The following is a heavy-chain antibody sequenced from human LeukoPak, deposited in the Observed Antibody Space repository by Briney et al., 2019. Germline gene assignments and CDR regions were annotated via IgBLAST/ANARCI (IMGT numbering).Heavy chain of an antibody. Sequence: ASVKVSCKASGYTFASYGIIWVRQAPGQGLEWMGWISAYSGYTNYAQNFQGRLTMTTDTSTNTAYMELRSLRSDDTAVYYCARADYMTTVTSSFDSWGQGTLVTVSS. J-gene: IGHJ4*02. D-gene: IGHD4-17*01. CDR1: GYTFASYG. CDR3: ARADYMTTVTSSFDS. V-gene: IGHV1-18*01. CDR2: ISAYSGYT.